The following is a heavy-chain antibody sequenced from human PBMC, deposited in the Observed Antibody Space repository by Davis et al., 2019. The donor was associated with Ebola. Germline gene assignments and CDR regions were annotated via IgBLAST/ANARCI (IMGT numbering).Heavy chain of an antibody. D-gene: IGHD2-15*01. V-gene: IGHV1-46*01. CDR2: INPNDGRT. J-gene: IGHJ4*02. CDR1: GYTFTNYY. Sequence: AASVKVSCKASGYTFTNYYMHWVRQAPGQGLEWMGMINPNDGRTIYAQKFQGRVTVTRDTSTTTAYMDLSSLRDEDTAVYYCATTDTVWGQGTLVTVSS. CDR3: ATTDTV.